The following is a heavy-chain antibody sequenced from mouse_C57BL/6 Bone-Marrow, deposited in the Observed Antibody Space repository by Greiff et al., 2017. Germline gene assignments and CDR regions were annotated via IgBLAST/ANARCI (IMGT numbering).Heavy chain of an antibody. J-gene: IGHJ2*01. V-gene: IGHV2-9-1*01. CDR1: GFSLTSYA. CDR3: ARNPIYYGNYVFFDY. D-gene: IGHD2-1*01. Sequence: QVQLQQSGPGLVAPSQRLSITCTVSGFSLTSYAISWVRQPPGKGLEWLGVIWTGGGTNYNSALKSRLSISKDNSKSQVFLKMNSLQTDDTARYYCARNPIYYGNYVFFDYWGQGTTLTVSS. CDR2: IWTGGGT.